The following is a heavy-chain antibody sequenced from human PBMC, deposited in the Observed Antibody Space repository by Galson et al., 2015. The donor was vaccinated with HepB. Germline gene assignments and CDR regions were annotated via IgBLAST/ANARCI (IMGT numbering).Heavy chain of an antibody. CDR1: GYTLTELS. CDR3: ATPTPSFWSGRYYYGMDV. V-gene: IGHV1-24*01. D-gene: IGHD3-3*01. Sequence: SVKVSCKVSGYTLTELSMHWVRQAPGKGLEWVGGFDPEDGETIYAQKFQGRVTMTEDTSTDTAYMELSSLRSEDTAVYYCATPTPSFWSGRYYYGMDVWGQGTTVTVSS. CDR2: FDPEDGET. J-gene: IGHJ6*02.